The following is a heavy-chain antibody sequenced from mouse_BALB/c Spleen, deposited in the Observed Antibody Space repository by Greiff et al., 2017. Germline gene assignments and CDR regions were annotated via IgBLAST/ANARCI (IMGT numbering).Heavy chain of an antibody. Sequence: EVKLVESGGGLVKPGGSLKLSCAASGFTFSSYAMSWVRQTPEKRLEWVASISSGGSTYYPDSVKGRFTISRDNARNILYLQMSSLRSEDTAMYYCARATDYDGLSWFAYWGQGTLVTVSA. J-gene: IGHJ3*01. V-gene: IGHV5-6-5*01. CDR1: GFTFSSYA. D-gene: IGHD2-4*01. CDR2: ISSGGST. CDR3: ARATDYDGLSWFAY.